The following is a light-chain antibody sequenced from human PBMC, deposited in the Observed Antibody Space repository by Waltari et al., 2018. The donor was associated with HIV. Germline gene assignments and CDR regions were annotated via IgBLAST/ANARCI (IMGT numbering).Light chain of an antibody. CDR2: GKH. CDR1: SLRSYY. J-gene: IGLJ2*01. CDR3: NSRDSSGDVV. Sequence: SSELTQDPAVSVALGQTVRITCQGASLRSYYANWYQQKPGQAPVLVIYGKHNRPSGIPDRFSGSSSGNTASLTITGAQAEDEADYYCNSRDSSGDVVFGGGTKLTVL. V-gene: IGLV3-19*01.